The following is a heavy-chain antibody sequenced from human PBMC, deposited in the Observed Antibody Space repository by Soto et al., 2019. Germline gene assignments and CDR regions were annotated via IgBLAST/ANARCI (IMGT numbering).Heavy chain of an antibody. CDR2: IYYSGST. V-gene: IGHV4-31*03. CDR3: ARVGEVYGDYNY. J-gene: IGHJ4*02. Sequence: QVQLQESGPGLVKPSQTLSLTCTVSGGSISSGGYYWSWIRQHPGKGLEWIGYIYYSGSTYYNPSLKSRVTIDVDTSKNHFSLKLSSVTAADTAVYYCARVGEVYGDYNYWGQGTLVTVSS. D-gene: IGHD4-17*01. CDR1: GGSISSGGYY.